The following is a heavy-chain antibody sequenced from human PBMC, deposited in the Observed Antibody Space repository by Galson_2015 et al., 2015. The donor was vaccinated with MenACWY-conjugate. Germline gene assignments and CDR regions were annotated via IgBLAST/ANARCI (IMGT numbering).Heavy chain of an antibody. CDR1: GYTFTSSA. J-gene: IGHJ4*02. V-gene: IGHV7-4-1*02. CDR3: ARSGGGYCSGGSCYYDY. Sequence: SVKVSCKASGYTFTSSAMNWVRQAPGQGLEWMGWINTDTGNPTYAQGFTGRFVFSLDTSVSTAYLQISSLKAEDTALYYCARSGGGYCSGGSCYYDYWGQGTLVTVSS. D-gene: IGHD2-15*01. CDR2: INTDTGNP.